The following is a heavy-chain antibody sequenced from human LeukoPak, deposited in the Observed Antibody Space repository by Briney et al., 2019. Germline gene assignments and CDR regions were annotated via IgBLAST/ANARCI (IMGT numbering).Heavy chain of an antibody. Sequence: ASVKVSCKASGYTFTSYGISWVRQAPGQGLEWMGRVSPYNGNTYYSQRFQDRVIITKDTSTGTAYMDLRDLRTDDTAMYYCARNGRVRRVVKDLFEYWGQGTLVAVSS. J-gene: IGHJ4*02. V-gene: IGHV1-18*01. CDR2: VSPYNGNT. CDR3: ARNGRVRRVVKDLFEY. CDR1: GYTFTSYG. D-gene: IGHD3-10*01.